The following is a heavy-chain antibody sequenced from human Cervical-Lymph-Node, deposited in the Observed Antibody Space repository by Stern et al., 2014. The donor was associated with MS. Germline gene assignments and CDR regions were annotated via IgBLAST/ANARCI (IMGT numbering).Heavy chain of an antibody. Sequence: VQLVESGAEVKKHGASVKVSCKTSGYTFSTYGITWVRQAPGQGPEWMGWISGHNGNTNFAERFQGRLTMTTDTSTRTAYMELRSLRYDDTAVYFCARDPGGYFHGMDVWGQGTTVTVSS. CDR1: GYTFSTYG. CDR3: ARDPGGYFHGMDV. D-gene: IGHD3-10*01. CDR2: ISGHNGNT. J-gene: IGHJ6*02. V-gene: IGHV1-18*01.